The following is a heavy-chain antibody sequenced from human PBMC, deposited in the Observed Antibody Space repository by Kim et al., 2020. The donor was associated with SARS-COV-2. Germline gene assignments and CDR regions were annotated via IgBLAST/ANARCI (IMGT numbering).Heavy chain of an antibody. D-gene: IGHD3-16*01. J-gene: IGHJ4*02. V-gene: IGHV4-59*01. CDR3: ARMPYGGFDY. CDR2: GST. Sequence: GSTDDNPALKGRVTIFIDTSKSQFSLRLSSVTAADTALYFCARMPYGGFDYWGQGTLVTVSS.